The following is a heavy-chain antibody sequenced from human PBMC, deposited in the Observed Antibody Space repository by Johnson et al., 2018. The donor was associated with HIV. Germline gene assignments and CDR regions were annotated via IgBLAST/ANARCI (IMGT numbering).Heavy chain of an antibody. Sequence: QVQLVESGGGVVQPGGSLRLSCSASGFTFSTFGMHWVRQAPGKGLEWVAFIRYDGSDNYYGDSVKGRFTISRDNSKNTLYLQMNSLRAEDTAVYYCAKLPVLYGDFDDAFNIWGQGTMVTVSS. CDR2: IRYDGSDN. V-gene: IGHV3-30*02. CDR1: GFTFSTFG. J-gene: IGHJ3*02. D-gene: IGHD4-17*01. CDR3: AKLPVLYGDFDDAFNI.